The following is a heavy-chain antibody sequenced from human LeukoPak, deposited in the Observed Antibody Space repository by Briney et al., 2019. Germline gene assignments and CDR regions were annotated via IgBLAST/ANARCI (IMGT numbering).Heavy chain of an antibody. D-gene: IGHD3-10*01. V-gene: IGHV4-4*02. CDR1: GGSISSSNW. CDR2: IYHSGST. J-gene: IGHJ3*02. CDR3: AKSNGYGLVDI. Sequence: SETLSLTCAVSGGSISSSNWWSWVRQPPGKGLEWIGEIYHSGSTNYSPSLKSRVTISLDTSRNQFSLKLNSVTAADTAVYYCAKSNGYGLVDIWGQGTMVIVS.